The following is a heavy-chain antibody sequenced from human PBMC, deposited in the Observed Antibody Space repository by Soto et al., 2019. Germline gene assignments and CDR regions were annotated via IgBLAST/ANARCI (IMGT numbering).Heavy chain of an antibody. CDR3: ARWDITMVRGVKNNWFDP. CDR1: GYTFTSYG. J-gene: IGHJ5*02. CDR2: ISAYNGNT. D-gene: IGHD3-10*01. Sequence: ASVKVSCKASGYTFTSYGISWVRQAPGQGLEWMGWISAYNGNTNYAQKLQGRVTMTTDTSTSTAYMELRSLRSDDTAVYYCARWDITMVRGVKNNWFDPWGQGTLVTVSS. V-gene: IGHV1-18*01.